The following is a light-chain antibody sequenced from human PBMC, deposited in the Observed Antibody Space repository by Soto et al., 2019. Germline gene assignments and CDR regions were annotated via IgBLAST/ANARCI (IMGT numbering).Light chain of an antibody. CDR2: GAS. J-gene: IGKJ1*01. CDR1: QSVSSN. V-gene: IGKV3-15*01. Sequence: IVMTQSPATLSVSPGERATLSCRASQSVSSNLAWFQQTPGQAPRLLIYGASTRATGIPARFSGSGSGTEFTLTIRSLQSEDFAVYYCQQYNSWPRTFGQGTKVEIK. CDR3: QQYNSWPRT.